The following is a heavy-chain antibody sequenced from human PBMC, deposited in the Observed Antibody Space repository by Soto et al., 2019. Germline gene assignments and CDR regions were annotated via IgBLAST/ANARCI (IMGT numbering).Heavy chain of an antibody. V-gene: IGHV3-30*18. CDR1: GFTFSSYG. CDR3: AKNSGWFNT. Sequence: GGSLRLSCAASGFTFSSYGMHWVRQAPGKGLEWVAVISYDGSNKYYADSVKGRFTISRDNSKNTLYLQMNSLRAEDTAVYYCAKNSGWFNTWGQGALVTVSS. D-gene: IGHD3-10*01. CDR2: ISYDGSNK. J-gene: IGHJ5*02.